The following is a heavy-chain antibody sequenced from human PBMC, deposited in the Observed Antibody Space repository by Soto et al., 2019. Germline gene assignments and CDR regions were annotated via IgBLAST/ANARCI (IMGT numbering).Heavy chain of an antibody. D-gene: IGHD3-3*01. J-gene: IGHJ5*02. CDR3: ARGQRFSDWFDP. V-gene: IGHV4-4*07. CDR2: VYSSGGT. Sequence: QVHLQQSGPGLVNPSETLSLTCTVSGGSMSSYYWTWIWQPAGRGLEWIGRVYSSGGTQYNPSLESRVTITLYTSKNPFSLRLLSVSDAATAVYYCARGQRFSDWFDPWGKGTLVPVSS. CDR1: GGSMSSYY.